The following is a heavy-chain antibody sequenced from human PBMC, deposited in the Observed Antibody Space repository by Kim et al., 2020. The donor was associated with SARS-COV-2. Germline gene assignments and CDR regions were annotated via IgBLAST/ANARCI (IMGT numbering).Heavy chain of an antibody. J-gene: IGHJ4*02. D-gene: IGHD5-18*01. Sequence: GGSLRLSCAASGFNFSSYGMHWVRQAPGKGLEWVAVISYDGSNKYYSESVKGRFTISGENSKNTLVLQMNSLRAEDTAVYYCAKDSRGYSYVFDYWGQGALVTVSS. CDR2: ISYDGSNK. CDR3: AKDSRGYSYVFDY. V-gene: IGHV3-30*18. CDR1: GFNFSSYG.